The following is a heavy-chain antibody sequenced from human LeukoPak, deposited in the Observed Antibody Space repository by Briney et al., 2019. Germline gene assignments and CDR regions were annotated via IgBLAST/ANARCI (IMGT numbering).Heavy chain of an antibody. D-gene: IGHD2-15*01. J-gene: IGHJ6*03. CDR2: IYTSGST. CDR1: GGSISSSSYY. Sequence: SETLSLTCTVSGGSISSSSYYWGWIRQPPGKGLEWIGRIYTSGSTNYNPSLKSRVTMSVDTSKNQFSLKLSSVTAADTAVYYCARVGDYYYYYMDVWGKGTTVTISS. CDR3: ARVGDYYYYYMDV. V-gene: IGHV4-39*07.